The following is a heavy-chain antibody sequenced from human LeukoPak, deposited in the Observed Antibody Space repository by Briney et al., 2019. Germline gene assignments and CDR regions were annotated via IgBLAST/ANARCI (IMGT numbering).Heavy chain of an antibody. CDR1: GGSISSYY. D-gene: IGHD3-10*01. CDR2: IYDSGSI. CDR3: ARGATMVRGVVPAYNWFDP. J-gene: IGHJ5*02. Sequence: SETLSLTCTVSGGSISSYYWGWIRQPPGKGLEWIGYIYDSGSINENPYFKSRVTISVDTSKSQFSLKLSSVTAADTAVYYCARGATMVRGVVPAYNWFDPWGQGTLVTVSS. V-gene: IGHV4-59*01.